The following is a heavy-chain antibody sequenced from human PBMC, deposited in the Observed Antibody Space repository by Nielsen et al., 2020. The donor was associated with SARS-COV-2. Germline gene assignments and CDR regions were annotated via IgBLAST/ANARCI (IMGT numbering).Heavy chain of an antibody. CDR1: GGSFSCYY. CDR3: AREHYYGSGSYYLADY. CDR2: INHSGST. J-gene: IGHJ4*02. D-gene: IGHD3-10*01. Sequence: SETLSLTCAVYGGSFSCYYWSWIRQPPGKGLEWIGEINHSGSTNYNPSLKSRVTISVDTSKNQFSLKLSSVTAADTAVYYCAREHYYGSGSYYLADYWGQGTLVTVSS. V-gene: IGHV4-34*01.